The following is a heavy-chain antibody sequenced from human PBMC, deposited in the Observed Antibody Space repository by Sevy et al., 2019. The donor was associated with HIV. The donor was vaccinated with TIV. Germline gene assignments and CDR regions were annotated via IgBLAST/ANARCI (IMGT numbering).Heavy chain of an antibody. V-gene: IGHV3-23*01. CDR1: GFTFSSYA. Sequence: GGSLRLSCAASGFTFSSYAMSWVRQAPGKGLEWVSAISGSGGSTYYADSVKGRFTISRDNSKNTLYLQMNSLRAEDTAVYYSAKAYSGSYYLPLDYFDYWGQGTLVTVSS. CDR3: AKAYSGSYYLPLDYFDY. CDR2: ISGSGGST. D-gene: IGHD1-26*01. J-gene: IGHJ4*02.